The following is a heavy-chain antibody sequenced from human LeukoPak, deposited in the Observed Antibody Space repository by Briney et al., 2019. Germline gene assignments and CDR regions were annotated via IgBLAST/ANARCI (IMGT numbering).Heavy chain of an antibody. CDR3: ARASYSTDYYYYYYMDV. D-gene: IGHD2-8*01. CDR1: GFTFSSYE. V-gene: IGHV3-53*01. CDR2: IYSGGST. J-gene: IGHJ6*03. Sequence: PGGSLRLSCAASGFTFSSYEMNWVRQAPGRGLEWVSVIYSGGSTYYTDSVKGRFTISRDSSKNTLYLQMNSLRADDTAVYFCARASYSTDYYYYYYMDVWGKGTTVTISS.